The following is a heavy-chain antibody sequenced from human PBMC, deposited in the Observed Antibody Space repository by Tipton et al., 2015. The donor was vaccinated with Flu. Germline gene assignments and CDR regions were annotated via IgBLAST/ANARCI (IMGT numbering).Heavy chain of an antibody. D-gene: IGHD3-3*01. Sequence: VQLVQSGPEVKKPGESLKISCKGSGYSFTSYWIGWVRQMPGKGLEWMGIIYPGDSDTRYSPSFQGQVTISADKSISTAYLQWSSLKASDTAMYYCARHNKGTGYDFWSGYPTQYYYYYMDVWGKGTTVTVSS. CDR1: GYSFTSYW. V-gene: IGHV5-51*01. CDR2: IYPGDSDT. J-gene: IGHJ6*03. CDR3: ARHNKGTGYDFWSGYPTQYYYYYMDV.